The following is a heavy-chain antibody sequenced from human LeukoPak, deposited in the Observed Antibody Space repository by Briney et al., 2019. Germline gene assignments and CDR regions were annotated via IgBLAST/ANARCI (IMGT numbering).Heavy chain of an antibody. Sequence: PGGSLRLSCAASGFTFSSYAMNWVRQAPGKGLEWVSYISSSGSTIYYADSVKGRLTISRDNAKNSLYLQMNSLRAEDTAVYYCASGISYYYYYMDVWGKGTTVTVSS. CDR3: ASGISYYYYYMDV. J-gene: IGHJ6*03. CDR2: ISSSGSTI. CDR1: GFTFSSYA. V-gene: IGHV3-48*03. D-gene: IGHD1-1*01.